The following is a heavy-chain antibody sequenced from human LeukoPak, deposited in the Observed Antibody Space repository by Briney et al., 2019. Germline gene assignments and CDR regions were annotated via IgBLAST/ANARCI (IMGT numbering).Heavy chain of an antibody. V-gene: IGHV1-69*01. CDR2: IIPIFGTA. CDR1: GGTFSSYA. D-gene: IGHD5-24*01. J-gene: IGHJ4*02. Sequence: GGSLRLSCAASGGTFSSYAISWVRQAPGQGLEWMGGIIPIFGTANYAQKFQGRVTITADESTSTAYMELSSLRSEDTAVYYCAREFGDGYNFYWGQGTLVTVSS. CDR3: AREFGDGYNFY.